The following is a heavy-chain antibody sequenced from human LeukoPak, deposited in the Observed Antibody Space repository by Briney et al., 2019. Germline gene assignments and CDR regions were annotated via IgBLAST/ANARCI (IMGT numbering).Heavy chain of an antibody. Sequence: GESLKISCKGSEYSFTSYWVGWVRQMPGKGLEWMGVIYPGDCHTRYSPSFQGQVTISVDKSISTAYLQWSSLRASDTAMYYCARRFFYNSPGDFDYWGQGTLVTVSS. D-gene: IGHD3-22*01. V-gene: IGHV5-51*01. J-gene: IGHJ4*02. CDR2: IYPGDCHT. CDR3: ARRFFYNSPGDFDY. CDR1: EYSFTSYW.